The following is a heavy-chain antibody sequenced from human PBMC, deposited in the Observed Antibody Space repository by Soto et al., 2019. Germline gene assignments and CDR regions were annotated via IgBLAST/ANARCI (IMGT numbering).Heavy chain of an antibody. J-gene: IGHJ5*02. CDR1: GFTFSSYW. V-gene: IGHV3-74*01. D-gene: IGHD3-22*01. Sequence: GGSLRLSCAASGFTFSSYWMHWVRQAPGKGLVWVSRINSDGSSTSYADSVKGRFTISRDNAKNTLYLQMSSLRAEDTAVYYCVKGLISSGYPWFDPWGQGTLVTVSS. CDR3: VKGLISSGYPWFDP. CDR2: INSDGSST.